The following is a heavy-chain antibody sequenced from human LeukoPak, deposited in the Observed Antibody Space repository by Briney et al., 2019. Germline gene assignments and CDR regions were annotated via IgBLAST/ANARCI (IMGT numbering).Heavy chain of an antibody. D-gene: IGHD1-26*01. V-gene: IGHV3-33*01. J-gene: IGHJ3*02. CDR2: MWYDGSNK. CDR3: ARGSGSYFGDAFDI. CDR1: GFTFSSYG. Sequence: GRSLRLSCAASGFTFSSYGMHWVRQAPGKGLEWVAVMWYDGSNKYYADSVKGRFTISRDNSKNTLYLQMNSLRAEDTAVYYCARGSGSYFGDAFDIWGQGTMVTVSS.